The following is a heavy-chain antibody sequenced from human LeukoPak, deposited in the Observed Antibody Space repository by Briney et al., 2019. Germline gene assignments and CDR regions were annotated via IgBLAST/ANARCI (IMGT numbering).Heavy chain of an antibody. Sequence: GASVKVSCKASGYTFTSYDINCVGQSTGQGLEWMGWMNPNSGNTGYAQKFQGRVTITRNTSISTAYMELSSLRSEDTAVYYCARGKSIFGVVRLSFYYYMDVWGKGTTVTVSS. CDR1: GYTFTSYD. D-gene: IGHD3-3*01. V-gene: IGHV1-8*03. J-gene: IGHJ6*03. CDR3: ARGKSIFGVVRLSFYYYMDV. CDR2: MNPNSGNT.